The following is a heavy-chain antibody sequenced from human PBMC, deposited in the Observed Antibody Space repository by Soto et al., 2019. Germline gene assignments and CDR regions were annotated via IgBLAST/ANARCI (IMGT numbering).Heavy chain of an antibody. CDR2: IYYSGST. CDR1: GGSISSGGYY. V-gene: IGHV4-31*03. J-gene: IGHJ4*02. Sequence: SETLSLTCTVSGGSISSGGYYWTWIRQHPGKGLEWIGYIYYSGSTYYNPSLKSRVTISVDTSKNQFSLNLSSVTAADTAVYYCARERGVAGDDYWGQGTLVTVSS. CDR3: ARERGVAGDDY. D-gene: IGHD6-19*01.